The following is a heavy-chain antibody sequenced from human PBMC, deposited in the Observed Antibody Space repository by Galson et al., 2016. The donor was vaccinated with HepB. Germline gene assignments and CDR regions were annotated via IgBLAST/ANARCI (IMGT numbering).Heavy chain of an antibody. J-gene: IGHJ4*02. Sequence: SLRLSCAASGLTFRSYAFSWLRQAPGKGLEWVSVSASGDITYYAQSVKGRFTLSRDNSKNTLYLQMNSLRAEDTALYFCAKCRSSDSTSCPNYWGQGTLVTVSS. CDR1: GLTFRSYA. V-gene: IGHV3-23*01. CDR3: AKCRSSDSTSCPNY. D-gene: IGHD2-2*01. CDR2: SASGDIT.